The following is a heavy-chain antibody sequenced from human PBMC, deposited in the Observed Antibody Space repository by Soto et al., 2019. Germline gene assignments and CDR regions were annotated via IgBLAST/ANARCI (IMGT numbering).Heavy chain of an antibody. J-gene: IGHJ4*02. D-gene: IGHD1-26*01. V-gene: IGHV3-30*18. CDR1: GFTFSSYG. CDR3: AKESGCELLWSYDY. CDR2: ISYDGSNK. Sequence: GSLRLSCAASGFTFSSYGMHWVRQAPGKGLEWVAVISYDGSNKYYADSVKGRFTISRDNSKNTLYLQMNSLRAEDTAVYYCAKESGCELLWSYDYWGQGTLV.